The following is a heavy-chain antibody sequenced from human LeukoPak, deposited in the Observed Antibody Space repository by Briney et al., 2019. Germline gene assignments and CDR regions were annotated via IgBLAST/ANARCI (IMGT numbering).Heavy chain of an antibody. V-gene: IGHV3-7*03. J-gene: IGHJ4*02. CDR1: GFTSSSYW. Sequence: GGSLRLSCAASGFTSSSYWMSWVRQAPGKGLEWVANIKKDGSEKYYVDSVKGRFTISRDNAKNSLYLQMNSLRAEDTAVYFCARGRATYCFDYWGQGTLVTVSS. CDR2: IKKDGSEK. D-gene: IGHD2-21*01. CDR3: ARGRATYCFDY.